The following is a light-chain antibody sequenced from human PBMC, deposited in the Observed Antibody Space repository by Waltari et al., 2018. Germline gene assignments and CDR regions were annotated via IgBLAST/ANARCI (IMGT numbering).Light chain of an antibody. CDR3: QNHERLPAT. Sequence: EIMLTQSPRTLSLSPGERTTLSCRASQNIGRYLVWYQQKPGQAPRLLIYEASRRATGIPDRFSGSGSGTDFSLTISRLEPEDFAVYYCQNHERLPATFGQGTKVEIK. V-gene: IGKV3-20*01. CDR1: QNIGRY. J-gene: IGKJ1*01. CDR2: EAS.